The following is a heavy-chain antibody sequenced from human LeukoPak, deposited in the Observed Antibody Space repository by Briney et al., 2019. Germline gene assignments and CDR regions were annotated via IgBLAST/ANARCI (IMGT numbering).Heavy chain of an antibody. Sequence: GGSLRLSCAASGFTFSNFWMTWVRQAPGKGLEWVANIKQDGSEICYVDSVKGRFTISRDDAKNSLYLQMNSLRAEDTAVYYCVRGKGWTDYWGQGTLVTVSS. CDR1: GFTFSNFW. CDR3: VRGKGWTDY. J-gene: IGHJ4*02. CDR2: IKQDGSEI. V-gene: IGHV3-7*04. D-gene: IGHD3/OR15-3a*01.